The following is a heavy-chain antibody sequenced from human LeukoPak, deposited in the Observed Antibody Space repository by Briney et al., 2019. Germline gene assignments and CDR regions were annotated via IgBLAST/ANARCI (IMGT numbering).Heavy chain of an antibody. J-gene: IGHJ4*02. CDR3: ARYRVWDSSADX. Sequence: ASVKVSCKASGYTFTGYYMHWVRQAPGQGLEWMGWINPNSGGTNYAQKFQGRVTMTRDTSISTAYMELSRLRSDDTAVYYCARYRVWDSSADXXGQGTLVTVSS. D-gene: IGHD3-16*01. CDR2: INPNSGGT. CDR1: GYTFTGYY. V-gene: IGHV1-2*02.